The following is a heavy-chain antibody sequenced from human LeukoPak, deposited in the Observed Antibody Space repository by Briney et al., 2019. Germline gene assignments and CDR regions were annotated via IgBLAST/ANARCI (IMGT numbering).Heavy chain of an antibody. CDR1: GGSISSYY. V-gene: IGHV4-59*01. Sequence: PSETLSLTCTGSGGSISSYYWSWIRQPPGKGLEWIGYIYDSGTTNYNPSLKSRVTISVDTSKNQFSLKLSSVTAADTAVYYCARGRYSSSWYVDYWGQGTLVTVSS. D-gene: IGHD6-13*01. CDR2: IYDSGTT. CDR3: ARGRYSSSWYVDY. J-gene: IGHJ4*02.